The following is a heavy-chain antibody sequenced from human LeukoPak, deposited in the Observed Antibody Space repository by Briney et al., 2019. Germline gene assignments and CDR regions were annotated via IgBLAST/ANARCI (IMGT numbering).Heavy chain of an antibody. CDR2: ISGSGGST. CDR1: GFTFSSYA. J-gene: IGHJ4*02. V-gene: IGHV3-23*01. CDR3: AKEPLDWLLVSPHAPSY. D-gene: IGHD3-9*01. Sequence: PGGSLRLSCAASGFTFSSYAMSWVRQAPGKGLEWVSAISGSGGSTYYADSVKGWFTISRENSKNTLYLQMNSLRAEDTAVYYCAKEPLDWLLVSPHAPSYWGQGTLVTVSS.